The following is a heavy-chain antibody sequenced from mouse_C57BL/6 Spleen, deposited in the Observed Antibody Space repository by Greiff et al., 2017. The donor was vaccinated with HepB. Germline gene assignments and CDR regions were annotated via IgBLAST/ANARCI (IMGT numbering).Heavy chain of an antibody. J-gene: IGHJ3*01. CDR3: ARRAY. CDR1: GFTFSDYG. Sequence: EVKLMESGGGLVKPGGSLKLSCAASGFTFSDYGMHWVRQAPEKGLEWVAYISSGSSTIYYADTVKGRFTISRDNAKNTLFLQMTSLRSEDTAMYYCARRAYRGQGTLVTVSA. V-gene: IGHV5-17*01. CDR2: ISSGSSTI.